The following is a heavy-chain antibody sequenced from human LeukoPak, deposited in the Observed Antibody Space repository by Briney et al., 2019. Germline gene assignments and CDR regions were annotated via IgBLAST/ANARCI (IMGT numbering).Heavy chain of an antibody. J-gene: IGHJ4*02. CDR2: ISDSGVTA. Sequence: GGSLRLSCAASGFTFNNYAMSWVRQAPGQGLDWVSAISDSGVTAYYADSAKGRFTISRDNSKSTLYLQMNSLRAEDTAVYYCANLNAPYWGNFDYWGQGTLVTVSS. CDR3: ANLNAPYWGNFDY. CDR1: GFTFNNYA. D-gene: IGHD3-16*01. V-gene: IGHV3-23*01.